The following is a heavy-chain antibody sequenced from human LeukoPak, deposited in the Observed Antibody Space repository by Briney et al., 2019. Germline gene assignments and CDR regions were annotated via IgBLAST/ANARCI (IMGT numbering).Heavy chain of an antibody. CDR2: IISSSSYI. V-gene: IGHV3-21*01. J-gene: IGHJ3*02. D-gene: IGHD2-2*01. Sequence: GGSPRLSCAASGFTFSSYSMNWVRQAPGKGLEWVSSIISSSSYIYYADSVKGRFTISRDNAKNSLYLQMNSLRAEDTAVYYCARRFEDIVVVPADDAFDIWGQGTMVTVSS. CDR3: ARRFEDIVVVPADDAFDI. CDR1: GFTFSSYS.